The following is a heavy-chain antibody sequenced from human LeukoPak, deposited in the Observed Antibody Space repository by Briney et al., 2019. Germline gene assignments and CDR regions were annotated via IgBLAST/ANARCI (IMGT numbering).Heavy chain of an antibody. Sequence: PSETLSLTCAVYGGSFSGYYWSWIRQPPGKGLEWIGEINHSGSTNYNPSPKSRVTISVDTSKNQFSLKLSSVTAADTAVYYCARCNRITIFGVVTQYNWFDPWGQGTLVTVSS. CDR2: INHSGST. J-gene: IGHJ5*02. D-gene: IGHD3-3*01. V-gene: IGHV4-34*01. CDR1: GGSFSGYY. CDR3: ARCNRITIFGVVTQYNWFDP.